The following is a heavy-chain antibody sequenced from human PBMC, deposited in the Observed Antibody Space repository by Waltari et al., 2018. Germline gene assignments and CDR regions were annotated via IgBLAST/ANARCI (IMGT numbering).Heavy chain of an antibody. J-gene: IGHJ3*02. CDR2: INAGNGNT. CDR3: ARVEGAAGLDI. V-gene: IGHV1-3*01. Sequence: QVQLVQSGAEVKKPGASVKVSCKASGYTFTSYAMHWVRQAPGQRREWMGWINAGNGNTKYSQKFQGRVTITRDTAASTAYMELSSLRSEDTAVYYCARVEGAAGLDIWGQGTMVTVSS. D-gene: IGHD3-16*01. CDR1: GYTFTSYA.